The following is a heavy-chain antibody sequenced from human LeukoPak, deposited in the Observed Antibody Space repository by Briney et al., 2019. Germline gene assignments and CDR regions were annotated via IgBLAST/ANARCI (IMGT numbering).Heavy chain of an antibody. J-gene: IGHJ6*02. Sequence: GGSLRLSCAAPGFTFSSYAMSWVRQAPGKGLEWVSYISSSSSTIYYADSVKGRFTISRDNAKNSLYLQMNSLRAEDTAVYYCARDNYCSGGSCGVYYYYYGMDVWGQGTTVTVSS. CDR2: ISSSSSTI. D-gene: IGHD2-15*01. CDR1: GFTFSSYA. CDR3: ARDNYCSGGSCGVYYYYYGMDV. V-gene: IGHV3-48*01.